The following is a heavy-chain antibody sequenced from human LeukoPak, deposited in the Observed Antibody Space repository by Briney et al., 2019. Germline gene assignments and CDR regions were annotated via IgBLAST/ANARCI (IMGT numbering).Heavy chain of an antibody. CDR2: ISGSGGST. J-gene: IGHJ4*02. D-gene: IGHD3-10*01. Sequence: AGGSLRLSCAASGFTFSSYAMSWVRQAPGKGLEWVSAISGSGGSTYYADSVKGRFTISRDNSKNTLYLQMNSLRAEDTAVYYCARGGEELLWFGELLPHYWGQGTLVTVSS. CDR1: GFTFSSYA. CDR3: ARGGEELLWFGELLPHY. V-gene: IGHV3-23*01.